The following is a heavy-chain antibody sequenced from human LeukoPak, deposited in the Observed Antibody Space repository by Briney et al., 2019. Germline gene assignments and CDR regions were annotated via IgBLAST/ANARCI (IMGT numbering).Heavy chain of an antibody. CDR2: ISGSGGST. J-gene: IGHJ4*02. D-gene: IGHD4-17*01. Sequence: GGSLRLSCAASGFTFSSYAMSWVRQAPGKGLEWASAISGSGGSTYYADSVKGRFTISRDNSKNTLYLQMNSLRAEDTAVYYCAKDRGYYGDTFEGDYWGQGTLVTVSS. CDR1: GFTFSSYA. V-gene: IGHV3-23*01. CDR3: AKDRGYYGDTFEGDY.